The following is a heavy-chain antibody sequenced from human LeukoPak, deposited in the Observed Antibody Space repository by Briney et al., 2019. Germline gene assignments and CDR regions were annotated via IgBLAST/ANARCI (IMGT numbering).Heavy chain of an antibody. CDR1: GFSFSSYG. V-gene: IGHV3-30*02. Sequence: GGSLRLFCAAFGFSFSSYGMHWVRQAPGKGLEWVAFIRNDGSNKYYADSVKGRFTISRDNSKNTLYLQMNSLRAEDTAVYYCAELGITMIGGVWGKGTTVTISS. CDR2: IRNDGSNK. J-gene: IGHJ6*04. CDR3: AELGITMIGGV. D-gene: IGHD3-10*02.